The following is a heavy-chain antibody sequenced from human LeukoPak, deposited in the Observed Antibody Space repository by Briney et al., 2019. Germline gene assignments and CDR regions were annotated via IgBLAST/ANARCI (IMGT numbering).Heavy chain of an antibody. J-gene: IGHJ4*02. D-gene: IGHD4-23*01. CDR2: ISSSGSTI. V-gene: IGHV3-48*03. CDR1: GFTFSSYE. Sequence: PGGSLRLSCAASGFTFSSYEMNWVRQAPGKGLEWVSYISSSGSTIYYADSVKGRFTISRDNAKNTLYLQMNSLRAEDTAVYYCAKGLRWSLYYWGQGTLVTVSS. CDR3: AKGLRWSLYY.